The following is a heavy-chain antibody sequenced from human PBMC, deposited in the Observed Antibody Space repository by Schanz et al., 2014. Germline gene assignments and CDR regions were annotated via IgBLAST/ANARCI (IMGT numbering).Heavy chain of an antibody. J-gene: IGHJ4*02. D-gene: IGHD6-13*01. Sequence: QIQLVESGGGVVQPGTSLRLSCTISGFSFSRYGMHWVRQAPGKGLEWVAVISSDETVTYYVDSVKGRFTISRDNSKNTLYLQMNSLRAEDTAVYYCAKGRYSSSWFYFDYWGQGILVTVSS. CDR3: AKGRYSSSWFYFDY. V-gene: IGHV3-30*18. CDR1: GFSFSRYG. CDR2: ISSDETVT.